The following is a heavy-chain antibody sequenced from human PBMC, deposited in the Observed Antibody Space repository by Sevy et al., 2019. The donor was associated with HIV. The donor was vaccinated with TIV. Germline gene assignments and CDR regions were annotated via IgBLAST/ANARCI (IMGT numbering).Heavy chain of an antibody. Sequence: GGSLRLSCAASGFTFSTYAMHWVRQAPGKGLEWVAIISYDGSKKYYADSVKGRFTISRDNSKNTLYLQMNSLTAEDSAVCYCTRALYYDFWSTYYYGMDVWGQGTTVTVSS. D-gene: IGHD3-3*01. CDR2: ISYDGSKK. J-gene: IGHJ6*02. V-gene: IGHV3-30-3*01. CDR3: TRALYYDFWSTYYYGMDV. CDR1: GFTFSTYA.